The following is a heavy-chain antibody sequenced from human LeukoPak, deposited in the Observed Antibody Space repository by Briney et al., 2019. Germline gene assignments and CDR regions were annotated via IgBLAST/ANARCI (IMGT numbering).Heavy chain of an antibody. Sequence: SETLSLTCTVSGGSISGYYWTWIRQPPGKGLERIGQIYYTGRADYNPSLKSRITISVDTSKNQISLRLSSVTAADTATYYCARFGVDYDMDVWGQGTTVTVSS. CDR3: ARFGVDYDMDV. V-gene: IGHV4-59*01. D-gene: IGHD3-16*01. CDR1: GGSISGYY. J-gene: IGHJ6*02. CDR2: IYYTGRA.